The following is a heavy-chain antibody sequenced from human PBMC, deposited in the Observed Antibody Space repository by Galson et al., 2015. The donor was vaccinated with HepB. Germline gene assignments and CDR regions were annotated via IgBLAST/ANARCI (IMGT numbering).Heavy chain of an antibody. V-gene: IGHV3-23*01. CDR2: ISGSGGNT. D-gene: IGHD3-3*01. Sequence: SLRLSCAASGFTFSSYAMIRVRQAPGKGLEWVSGISGSGGNTYYADSVKGRFTISRDNSKNTLYLQMNSLRAGDTAVYYCAKDRNYYDFWSGHCGYWGPGTLVTVSS. CDR3: AKDRNYYDFWSGHCGY. J-gene: IGHJ4*02. CDR1: GFTFSSYA.